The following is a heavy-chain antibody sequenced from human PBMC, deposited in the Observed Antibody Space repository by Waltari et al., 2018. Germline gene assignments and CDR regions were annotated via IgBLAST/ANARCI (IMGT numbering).Heavy chain of an antibody. CDR3: ASPHYYDSSGYPSRYGMDV. J-gene: IGHJ6*02. CDR2: INHSGST. Sequence: QVQLQQWGAGLLKPSETLSLTCAVYVGSFSGYYWSWIRQPPGKGLEWIGEINHSGSTNYNPSLKSRVTISVDTSKNQFSLKLSSVTAADTAVYYCASPHYYDSSGYPSRYGMDVWGQGTTVTVSS. V-gene: IGHV4-34*01. D-gene: IGHD3-22*01. CDR1: VGSFSGYY.